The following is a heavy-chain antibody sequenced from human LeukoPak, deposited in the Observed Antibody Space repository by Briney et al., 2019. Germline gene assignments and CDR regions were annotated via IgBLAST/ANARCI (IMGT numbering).Heavy chain of an antibody. CDR3: ARDSSSGWYLDY. V-gene: IGHV3-48*01. CDR1: GFTFRNHS. CDR2: ISSGSSAR. Sequence: AGGALRLSCAASGFTFRNHSIKWVRQTPGKGLGWVSYISSGSSARYYADSVKGRFTISRDDARNSLYLQMNSLRAEDTAVYYCARDSSSGWYLDYWGQGTLVTVSS. J-gene: IGHJ4*02. D-gene: IGHD6-19*01.